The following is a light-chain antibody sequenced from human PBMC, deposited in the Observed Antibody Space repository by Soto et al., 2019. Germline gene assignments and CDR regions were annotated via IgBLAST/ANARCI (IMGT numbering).Light chain of an antibody. CDR3: GVWDRSLTTDV. Sequence: QSVLTQPPSVSAAPGQKVTISCPGSSSNIGNFYVSWYQHLPGTAPKLLIYDSNKRPSGIPDRFSGSKSGTSATLGITGLQTGEQPDYYCGVWDRSLTTDVFGPGTKVTV. CDR1: SSNIGNFY. J-gene: IGLJ1*01. CDR2: DSN. V-gene: IGLV1-51*01.